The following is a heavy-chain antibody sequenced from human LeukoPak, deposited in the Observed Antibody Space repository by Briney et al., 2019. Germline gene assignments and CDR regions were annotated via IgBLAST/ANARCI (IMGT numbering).Heavy chain of an antibody. J-gene: IGHJ5*02. D-gene: IGHD5-24*01. CDR3: ATEEMATFLT. CDR1: GGTFSSYA. Sequence: GASVKVSCKASGGTFSSYALSWVRQAPGQGLEWMGGIIPIFGTANYAQKFQGRVTITTDESTSTAYMELSSLRSEDTAVYYCATEEMATFLTWGQGTLVTVSS. CDR2: IIPIFGTA. V-gene: IGHV1-69*05.